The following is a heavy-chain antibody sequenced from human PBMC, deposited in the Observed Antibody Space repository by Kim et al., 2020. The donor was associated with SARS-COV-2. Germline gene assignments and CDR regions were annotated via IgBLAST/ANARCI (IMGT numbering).Heavy chain of an antibody. CDR2: P. J-gene: IGHJ4*02. V-gene: IGHV7-4-1*02. D-gene: IGHD4-17*01. Sequence: PTYAQGFTGRFVFSLDTSVSTAYLQISSLKAEDTAVYYCARMTTVAGSDYWGQGTLVTVSS. CDR3: ARMTTVAGSDY.